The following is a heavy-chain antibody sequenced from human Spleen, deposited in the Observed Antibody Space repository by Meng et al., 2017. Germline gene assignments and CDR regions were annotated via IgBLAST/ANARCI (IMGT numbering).Heavy chain of an antibody. CDR3: ARDLSGYGWFDP. J-gene: IGHJ5*02. CDR1: GGSISSGGYY. CDR2: LYYSGST. Sequence: VQLPDSGPGLVKPSQTLPLPCTVSGGSISSGGYYWSWIRQHPGKGLEWIGYLYYSGSTYYNPSLKSLVTISLDTSKNQFSLKLSSVTAADTAVYYCARDLSGYGWFDPWGQGTLVTVSS. V-gene: IGHV4-31*01. D-gene: IGHD5-18*01.